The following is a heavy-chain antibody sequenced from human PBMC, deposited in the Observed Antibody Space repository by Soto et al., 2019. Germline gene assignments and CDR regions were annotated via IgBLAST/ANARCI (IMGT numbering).Heavy chain of an antibody. J-gene: IGHJ6*03. CDR2: ISGSGDAA. CDR1: GFTFSSYA. V-gene: IGHV3-23*01. Sequence: EVQVLESGGGLVQPGGSLRLSCEASGFTFSSYAMSWVRQAPGKGLEWVSAISGSGDAAYYADSVKGRFTISRDNSKNTVYVPMNSLRAEDTAVYYCAKAWSVTTYYYYYSMDVWGKGTTVTVSS. CDR3: AKAWSVTTYYYYYSMDV. D-gene: IGHD4-4*01.